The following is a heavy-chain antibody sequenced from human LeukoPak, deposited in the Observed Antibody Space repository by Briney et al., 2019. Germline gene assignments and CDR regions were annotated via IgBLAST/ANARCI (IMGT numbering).Heavy chain of an antibody. V-gene: IGHV3-13*01. CDR3: ARGSGYSYVDY. D-gene: IGHD5-18*01. CDR2: IGTAGDI. Sequence: GGSLRLSCAASGFTFSSYDMHWVRHATEKGLEWVSGIGTAGDIYYSGSVKGRFTISRENAKNSLYLQMNSLRAGDTAVYYCARGSGYSYVDYWGQGTLVTVSS. CDR1: GFTFSSYD. J-gene: IGHJ4*02.